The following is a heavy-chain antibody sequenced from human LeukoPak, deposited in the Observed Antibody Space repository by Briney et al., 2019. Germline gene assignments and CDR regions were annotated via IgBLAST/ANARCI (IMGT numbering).Heavy chain of an antibody. J-gene: IGHJ4*02. CDR3: AKDTGFSSGWYIDY. CDR1: RFSFYDYA. V-gene: IGHV3-43*02. CDR2: ISGNGGST. D-gene: IGHD6-19*01. Sequence: PGGSLRLSCAASRFSFYDYAMHWVRQAPGKGLEWVGLISGNGGSTYYADSVKGRFTISRDNSKNSLYLQMISLRTDDTALYYCAKDTGFSSGWYIDYWGQGTLVTVSS.